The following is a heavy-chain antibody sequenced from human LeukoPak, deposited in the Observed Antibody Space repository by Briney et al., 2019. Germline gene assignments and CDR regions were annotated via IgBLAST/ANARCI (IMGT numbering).Heavy chain of an antibody. CDR3: ARGRIYCSGGSCYSGYFDY. CDR1: GGSFSGYY. Sequence: SETLSLTCAVYGGSFSGYYWSWIRQPPGKGLEWIGEINHSGNTNYNPSLKSRVTISVDTSKNQFSLKLSSVTAADTAVYYCARGRIYCSGGSCYSGYFDYWGQGTLVTVSS. D-gene: IGHD2-15*01. J-gene: IGHJ4*02. V-gene: IGHV4-34*01. CDR2: INHSGNT.